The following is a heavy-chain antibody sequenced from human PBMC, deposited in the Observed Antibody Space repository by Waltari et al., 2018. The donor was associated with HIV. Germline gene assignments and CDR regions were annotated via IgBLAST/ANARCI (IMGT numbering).Heavy chain of an antibody. J-gene: IGHJ4*02. CDR2: INPNSGGT. V-gene: IGHV1-2*02. Sequence: QVQLVQSGAEVTKPGASVKVSCKAAGYTFTGYYLNWVRQAPGQGLEWMGWINPNSGGTNYAQKLQGRVTMTRDTSISTAYMELSRLRSDDTAVYYCARTFLYCSGGTCYFDYWGQGTLVTVSS. D-gene: IGHD2-15*01. CDR3: ARTFLYCSGGTCYFDY. CDR1: GYTFTGYY.